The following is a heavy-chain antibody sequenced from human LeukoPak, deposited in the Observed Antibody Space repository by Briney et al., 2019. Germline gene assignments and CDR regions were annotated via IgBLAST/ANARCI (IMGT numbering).Heavy chain of an antibody. D-gene: IGHD3-10*01. Sequence: AAVKVSCKSSGYTFTSYGISWVRQAPGHGLAWMGWASPYNSNRNYAQKLQGRVTMTTDTSTSTAYMELRSLRSDDTAVYYCARDAPNRNYYGSGSKLDHWGQGTLVTVSS. CDR1: GYTFTSYG. CDR3: ARDAPNRNYYGSGSKLDH. CDR2: ASPYNSNR. V-gene: IGHV1-18*01. J-gene: IGHJ5*02.